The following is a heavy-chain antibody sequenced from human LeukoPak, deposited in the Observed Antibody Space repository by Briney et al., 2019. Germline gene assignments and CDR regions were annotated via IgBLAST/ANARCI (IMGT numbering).Heavy chain of an antibody. Sequence: ASVKVSCKVSGYTLTELSMHWVRQAPGKGLEWMGGFDPEDGETIYAQKFQGRVTMTEDTSTDTAYMELSSLRSEDTAVYYCARPHGSGNIRRWFDPWGQGTLVTVSS. J-gene: IGHJ5*02. CDR3: ARPHGSGNIRRWFDP. V-gene: IGHV1-24*01. CDR1: GYTLTELS. D-gene: IGHD3-10*01. CDR2: FDPEDGET.